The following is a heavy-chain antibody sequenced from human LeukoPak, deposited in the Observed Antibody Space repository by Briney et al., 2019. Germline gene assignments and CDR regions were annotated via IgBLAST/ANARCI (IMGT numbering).Heavy chain of an antibody. J-gene: IGHJ6*03. Sequence: GASVKVSCKASGYTFTSYGISWVRQAPGQGLEWMRWISAYNGNTNYAQKLQGRVTMTTDTSTSTAYMELRSLRSDDTAVYYCARPVLGGVYYYYYMDVWGKGTTVTVSS. V-gene: IGHV1-18*01. CDR3: ARPVLGGVYYYYYMDV. CDR2: ISAYNGNT. CDR1: GYTFTSYG. D-gene: IGHD2-15*01.